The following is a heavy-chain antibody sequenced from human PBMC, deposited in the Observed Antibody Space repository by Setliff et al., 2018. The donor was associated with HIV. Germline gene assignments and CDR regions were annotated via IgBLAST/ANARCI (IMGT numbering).Heavy chain of an antibody. J-gene: IGHJ4*02. CDR1: EGTFTAYA. CDR2: ITPIFGTT. V-gene: IGHV1-69*06. D-gene: IGHD2-21*01. CDR3: ARDESRGDWESFGY. Sequence: GASVKVSCKSSEGTFTAYAISWVRQAPGQGLEWMGRITPIFGTTNYAQKFQGRVTITADRSTSTTYMELSSLRSEDTAMYYCARDESRGDWESFGYRGQGTRVTVS.